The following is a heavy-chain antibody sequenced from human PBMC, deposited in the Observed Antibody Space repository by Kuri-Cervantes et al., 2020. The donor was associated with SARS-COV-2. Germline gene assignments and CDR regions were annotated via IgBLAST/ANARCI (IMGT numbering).Heavy chain of an antibody. CDR3: AKIKSLYSDYYGMDV. Sequence: GESLKISCAASGFTFTSYAMSWVRQAPGKGLEWVASLSAIDDTAHYADSVKGRFTISRDNSQNTLYLRMNSLRVEDTAIYYCAKIKSLYSDYYGMDVWGQGTTVTVSS. CDR2: LSAIDDTA. J-gene: IGHJ6*02. CDR1: GFTFTSYA. D-gene: IGHD6-13*01. V-gene: IGHV3-23*01.